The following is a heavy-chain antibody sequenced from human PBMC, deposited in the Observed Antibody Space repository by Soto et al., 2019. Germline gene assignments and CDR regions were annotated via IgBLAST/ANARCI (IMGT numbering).Heavy chain of an antibody. CDR2: IHSGDSKA. J-gene: IGHJ4*02. Sequence: GGSLKICWKCSCYSFSNSSIGLVRERSGKCVERRGNIHSGDSKASYSQFLQGQVTISDDKSISTNYVEWSSPKATDAEFYYCGAWRSSHWFDYWGQGTPVTVSS. CDR3: GAWRSSHWFDY. CDR1: CYSFSNSS. D-gene: IGHD2-2*01. V-gene: IGHV5-51*01.